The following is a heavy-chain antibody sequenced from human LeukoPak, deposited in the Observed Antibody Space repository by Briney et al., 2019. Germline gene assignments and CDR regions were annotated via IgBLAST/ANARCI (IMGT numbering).Heavy chain of an antibody. CDR2: ISYDGSNK. J-gene: IGHJ4*02. CDR3: AGEPSYFDY. Sequence: GGSLRLSCAASGFTFSSYAMHWVRQAPGKGLEWVAVISYDGSNKYYADSVKGRFTISRDNSKNTLYLQMNSLRAEDTAVYYCAGEPSYFDYWGQGTLVTVSS. CDR1: GFTFSSYA. V-gene: IGHV3-30-3*01.